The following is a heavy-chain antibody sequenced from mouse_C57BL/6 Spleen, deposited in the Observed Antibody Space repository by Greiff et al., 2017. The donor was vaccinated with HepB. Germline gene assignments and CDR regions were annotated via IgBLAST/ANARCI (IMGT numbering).Heavy chain of an antibody. Sequence: VQLQQSGAELLRPGASVTLSCKASGYTFTDYEMHWVKQTPVHGLEWIGAIDPETGGTAYNQKFKGKAILTADKSSSTAYMELRSLTSEDSAVYYCTRSRVSYAMDYWGQGTSVTVSS. CDR2: IDPETGGT. CDR1: GYTFTDYE. J-gene: IGHJ4*01. V-gene: IGHV1-15*01. D-gene: IGHD3-1*01. CDR3: TRSRVSYAMDY.